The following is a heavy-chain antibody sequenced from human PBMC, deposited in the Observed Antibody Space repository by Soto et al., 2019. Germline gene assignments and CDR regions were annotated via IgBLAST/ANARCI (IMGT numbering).Heavy chain of an antibody. Sequence: QLQLQESGSGLVKPSQTLSLTCTVSGGSISSGGYSWSWIRQPPGKGLEWIGYIYHSGSTYYNPSLRSRDPVSVAWSTNPFSLKLSSVTAADTAVSYCARGPPFLPWGQGPLVTVSS. CDR2: IYHSGST. D-gene: IGHD3-3*02. CDR3: ARGPPFLP. J-gene: IGHJ5*02. CDR1: GGSISSGGYS. V-gene: IGHV4-30-2*01.